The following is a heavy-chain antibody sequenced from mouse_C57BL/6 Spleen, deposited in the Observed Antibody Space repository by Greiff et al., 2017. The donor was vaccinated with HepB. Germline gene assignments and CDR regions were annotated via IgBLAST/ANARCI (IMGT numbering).Heavy chain of an antibody. CDR3: AREEVLRRYAMDY. CDR1: GYTFTSYW. D-gene: IGHD1-1*01. Sequence: VQLQQPGAELVKPGASVKMSCKASGYTFTSYWITWVKQRPGQGLEWIGDIYPGSGSTNYNEKFKSKATLTVDTSSSTAYMQLSSLTSEDSAVYYCAREEVLRRYAMDYWGQGTSVTVSS. J-gene: IGHJ4*01. V-gene: IGHV1-55*01. CDR2: IYPGSGST.